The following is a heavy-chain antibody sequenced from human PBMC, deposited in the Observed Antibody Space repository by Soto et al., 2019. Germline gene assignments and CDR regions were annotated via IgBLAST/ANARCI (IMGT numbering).Heavy chain of an antibody. D-gene: IGHD2-2*01. CDR2: INPGNGDT. CDR1: GYSFTKYG. J-gene: IGHJ6*02. V-gene: IGHV1-3*01. CDR3: ARTDCSSTSCYNYYYYGMAV. Sequence: VASVKISCKTSGYSFTKYGLHWVRQAPGQRLEWMGWINPGNGDTKYSQKFQGRVTITRDTSATTAYMELSSLRSEDSAVFYCARTDCSSTSCYNYYYYGMAVWGQGTPVTVSS.